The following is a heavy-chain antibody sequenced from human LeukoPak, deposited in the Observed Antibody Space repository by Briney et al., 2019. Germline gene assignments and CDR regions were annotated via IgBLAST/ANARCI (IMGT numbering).Heavy chain of an antibody. V-gene: IGHV3-30*18. D-gene: IGHD6-13*01. CDR1: GFTFSSYG. Sequence: PGRSLRLSCAASGFTFSSYGMHWVRQAPGKGLEWVAVISYDGSNKYYADSVKGRFTISRDNSKNTLYLQMNSLRAEDTAVYYCAKAGSSSWYQYWGQGTLVTVSS. J-gene: IGHJ4*02. CDR3: AKAGSSSWYQY. CDR2: ISYDGSNK.